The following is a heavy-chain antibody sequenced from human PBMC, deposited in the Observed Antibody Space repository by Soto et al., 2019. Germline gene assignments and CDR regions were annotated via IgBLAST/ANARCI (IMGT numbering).Heavy chain of an antibody. CDR3: ARGRANYYYRMDV. J-gene: IGHJ6*02. CDR1: GGTFSSYA. V-gene: IGHV1-69*06. D-gene: IGHD5-12*01. Sequence: SVKVSCKASGGTFSSYAISWVRQAPGQGLEWMGGIIPIFGTANYAQKFQGRVTITADKSTSTAYMELSSLRSEDTAVYYCARGRANYYYRMDVWGQGTTVTVSS. CDR2: IIPIFGTA.